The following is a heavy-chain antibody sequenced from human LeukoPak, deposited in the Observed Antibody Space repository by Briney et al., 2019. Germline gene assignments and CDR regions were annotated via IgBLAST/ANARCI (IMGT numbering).Heavy chain of an antibody. V-gene: IGHV3-53*01. D-gene: IGHD4-23*01. J-gene: IGHJ3*01. CDR1: GFTVSSTY. Sequence: GGSLRLSCAPSGFTVSSTYMNCVREAPGKGLECGSVIYTGGPTYYADSVKGRFTISRDTSKNMLFLQMNSLRGEDTAVYYCAGTLLQRWPDAFDVWGQGTMVTVSS. CDR3: AGTLLQRWPDAFDV. CDR2: IYTGGPT.